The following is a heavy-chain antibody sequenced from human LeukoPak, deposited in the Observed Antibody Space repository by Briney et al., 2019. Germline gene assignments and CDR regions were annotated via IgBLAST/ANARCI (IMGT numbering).Heavy chain of an antibody. D-gene: IGHD5-24*01. CDR3: AKDPRRSDP. V-gene: IGHV3-23*01. CDR1: GFTFSSNA. J-gene: IGHJ5*02. CDR2: ISDSGGST. Sequence: PGGSLRLSCAASGFTFSSNAMSWVRQAPGKGLEWVSGISDSGGSTYYADSVRGRFTISRDNSKNTLYPQMNSLRAEDTAIYYCAKDPRRSDPWGQGTLVTVSS.